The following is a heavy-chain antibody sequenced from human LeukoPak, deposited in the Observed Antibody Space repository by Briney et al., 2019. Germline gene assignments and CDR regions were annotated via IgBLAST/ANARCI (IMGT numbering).Heavy chain of an antibody. J-gene: IGHJ4*02. CDR2: INHSGST. V-gene: IGHV4-34*01. CDR3: ARVYYGESPDY. CDR1: GGSFSGYY. D-gene: IGHD4-17*01. Sequence: MASETLSLTCAVYGGSFSGYYWSWIRQPPGKGLGWIGEINHSGSTNYNPSLKSRVTISVDTSKNQFSLKLSSVTAADTAVYYCARVYYGESPDYWGQGTLVTVSS.